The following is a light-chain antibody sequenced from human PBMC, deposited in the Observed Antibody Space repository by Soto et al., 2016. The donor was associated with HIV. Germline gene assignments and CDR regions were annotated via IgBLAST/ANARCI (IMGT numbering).Light chain of an antibody. V-gene: IGKV1-39*01. CDR3: QQSYTTLLA. Sequence: DIQMTQSPSSLSLSIGDRVSITCRASQSISTYLHWYQQKPGRAPKLLIYDASSLQSGVPSRFSGRGSGTDFTLTISSLQPDDFATYYCQQSYTTLLAFGQGTKVEIK. CDR1: QSISTY. CDR2: DAS. J-gene: IGKJ1*01.